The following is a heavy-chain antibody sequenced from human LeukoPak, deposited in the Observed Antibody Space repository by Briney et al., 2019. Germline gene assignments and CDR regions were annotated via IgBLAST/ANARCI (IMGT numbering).Heavy chain of an antibody. D-gene: IGHD3-22*01. CDR2: ICDSGRTV. CDR3: ARDRLGDYDHSGYYDK. V-gene: IGHV3-11*01. CDR1: GFTFSDYY. Sequence: GGSLRLSCAATGFTFSDYYMSWLRQAPGKGPDWVAYICDSGRTVYYADSVKGRFTISRDNAKNSVYLQMNNLRAEDTAVYYCARDRLGDYDHSGYYDKWGQATLVTVSS. J-gene: IGHJ4*02.